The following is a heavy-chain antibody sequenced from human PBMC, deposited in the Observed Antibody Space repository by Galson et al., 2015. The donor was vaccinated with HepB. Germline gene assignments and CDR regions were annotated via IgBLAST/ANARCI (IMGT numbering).Heavy chain of an antibody. V-gene: IGHV1-69*13. CDR2: IIPIFNIG. Sequence: SVKVSCKASGGTFSTFVITWVRQAPGQGPEWMGNIIPIFNIGNCAQRFQGRVTITADESTSTVYMELNSLTSEDTAVYYCARGVGTPIVNALDIWGQGTMVIVSS. D-gene: IGHD7-27*01. J-gene: IGHJ3*02. CDR3: ARGVGTPIVNALDI. CDR1: GGTFSTFV.